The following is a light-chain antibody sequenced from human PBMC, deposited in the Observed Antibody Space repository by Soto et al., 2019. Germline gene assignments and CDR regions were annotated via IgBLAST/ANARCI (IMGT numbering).Light chain of an antibody. V-gene: IGKV3-20*01. J-gene: IGKJ1*01. CDR1: QSVTSSY. Sequence: DIVLTQSPGTLSLSPGERATLSCRASQSVTSSYLAWYQQKPGQAPRLLIYGASCRATGIPDRFSGSGSGTDFTLTISRLEPEDFAVYYCQQYGSSPRTCGQGTKVEIK. CDR2: GAS. CDR3: QQYGSSPRT.